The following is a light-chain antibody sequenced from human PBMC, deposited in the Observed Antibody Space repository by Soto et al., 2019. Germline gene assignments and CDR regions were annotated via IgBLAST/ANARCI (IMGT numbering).Light chain of an antibody. Sequence: QSVLTQPASVSGSPGQSITISCTGTSSDVGNHNYVSWYQQHPGKAPKLMIYEVTDRPSGVSNRFSGSKSGNTASLTISGLQAEDEADYYCSSYTSSSTWVFGGGTKLTVL. CDR2: EVT. CDR1: SSDVGNHNY. V-gene: IGLV2-14*01. CDR3: SSYTSSSTWV. J-gene: IGLJ3*02.